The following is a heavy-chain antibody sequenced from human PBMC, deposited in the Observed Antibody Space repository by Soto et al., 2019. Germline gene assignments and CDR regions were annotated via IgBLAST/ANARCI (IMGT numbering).Heavy chain of an antibody. D-gene: IGHD3-22*01. CDR2: IIPIFGTA. V-gene: IGHV1-69*13. J-gene: IGHJ5*02. CDR3: ASAPFVPNKYYYDSTVFDP. CDR1: GGTFSSYA. Sequence: GASVKVTCKASGGTFSSYAISWVRQAPGQGLEWMGGIIPIFGTANYAQKFQGRVTITADESTSTAYMELSSLRSEDTAVYYCASAPFVPNKYYYDSTVFDPWGQGTLLTVSS.